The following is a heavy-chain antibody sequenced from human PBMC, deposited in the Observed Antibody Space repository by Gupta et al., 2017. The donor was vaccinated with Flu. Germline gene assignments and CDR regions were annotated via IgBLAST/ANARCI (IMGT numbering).Heavy chain of an antibody. CDR3: ARATARCTKGYYYYGMDV. CDR1: GASISRGTYY. D-gene: IGHD4/OR15-4a*01. Sequence: QVQLQQSGSGLVKPSETLSLICTVTGASISRGTYYWPWIRQPAGKRVEWIGRRSISGSNHSNPPLKSRLTISVDTSSNQFSLKSSSVTAADTAVDSWARATARCTKGYYYYGMDVWGQETTVTVSS. V-gene: IGHV4-61*02. J-gene: IGHJ6*02. CDR2: RSISGSN.